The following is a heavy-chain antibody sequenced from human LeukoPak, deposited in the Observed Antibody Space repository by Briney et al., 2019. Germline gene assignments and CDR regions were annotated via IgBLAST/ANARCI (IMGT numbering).Heavy chain of an antibody. CDR3: VRYCSSTSCSSYYYYYMDV. D-gene: IGHD2-2*01. CDR2: ISSSSSYI. J-gene: IGHJ6*03. Sequence: GGSLRLSCAASGFTFSSYSMNWVPQAPGKGLEWVSSISSSSSYIYYADSVKGRFTISRDNAKNSLYLQMNSLRAEDTAVYYCVRYCSSTSCSSYYYYYMDVWGKGTTVTVSS. V-gene: IGHV3-21*01. CDR1: GFTFSSYS.